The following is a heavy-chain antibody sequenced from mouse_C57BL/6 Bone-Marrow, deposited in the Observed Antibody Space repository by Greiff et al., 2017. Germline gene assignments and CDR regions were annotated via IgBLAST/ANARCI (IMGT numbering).Heavy chain of an antibody. CDR1: GYSFTDYN. CDR3: SKEGHDGYYVEFAY. D-gene: IGHD2-3*01. V-gene: IGHV1-39*01. Sequence: EVQLQQSGPELVKPGASVKISCKASGYSFTDYNMNWVKQSNGQSLEWIGVINPNYGTTSYNQKFKGKATLTVDESSSTAYMQLNSLTSEDSAVYYGSKEGHDGYYVEFAYWGQGTPVTVSA. J-gene: IGHJ3*01. CDR2: INPNYGTT.